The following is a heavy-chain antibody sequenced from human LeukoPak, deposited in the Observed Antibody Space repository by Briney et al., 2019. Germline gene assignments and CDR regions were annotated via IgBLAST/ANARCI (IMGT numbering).Heavy chain of an antibody. V-gene: IGHV3-11*01. CDR2: ISSSGPTI. CDR3: ARVMYSYGYYFDY. D-gene: IGHD5-18*01. Sequence: GGSLRLSCAASGFTFSDYYMSWIRHAPGKGLERVSYISSSGPTIYYADSVKGRFTVSRDNAQNSLYLQMNSLRAEDTAVYYCARVMYSYGYYFDYWGQGTLVTVSS. J-gene: IGHJ4*02. CDR1: GFTFSDYY.